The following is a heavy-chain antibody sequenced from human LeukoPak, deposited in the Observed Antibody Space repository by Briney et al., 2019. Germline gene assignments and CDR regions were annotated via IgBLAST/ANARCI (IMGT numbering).Heavy chain of an antibody. Sequence: GGALRLSCAAYVFPFSSYLMHWGRQVPGKGLVWVSRINSDGSSTSYADSVKGRFTISRDNAKNTVYVQMNSLRAEDTAVYYCSTGSGHAFDIWGRGTMVTVSS. CDR2: INSDGSST. J-gene: IGHJ3*02. CDR3: STGSGHAFDI. CDR1: VFPFSSYL. V-gene: IGHV3-74*01. D-gene: IGHD3-10*01.